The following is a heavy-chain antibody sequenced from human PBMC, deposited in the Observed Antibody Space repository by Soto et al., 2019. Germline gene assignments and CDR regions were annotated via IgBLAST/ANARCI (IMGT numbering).Heavy chain of an antibody. J-gene: IGHJ4*02. D-gene: IGHD3-16*02. CDR3: AKDSPYWGLRLGELSCLLDY. CDR1: GFTFSSYG. Sequence: QVQLVESGGGVVQPGRSLRLSCAASGFTFSSYGMHWVRQAPGKGLEWVAVISYDGSNKYYADSVKGRFTISRDNSKNTLYLQMNSLRAEDTAVYYCAKDSPYWGLRLGELSCLLDYWGQGTLVTVSS. V-gene: IGHV3-30*18. CDR2: ISYDGSNK.